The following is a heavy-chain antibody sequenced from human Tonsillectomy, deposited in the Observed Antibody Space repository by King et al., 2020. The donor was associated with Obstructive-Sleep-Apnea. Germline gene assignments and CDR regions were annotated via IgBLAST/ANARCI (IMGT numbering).Heavy chain of an antibody. CDR1: GFTFSSYD. J-gene: IGHJ4*02. CDR3: ARAGNYYGFFDY. D-gene: IGHD1-26*01. V-gene: IGHV3-13*04. CDR2: IGTAGDT. Sequence: QLVQSGGGLVQPGGSLRLSCAASGFTFSSYDMHWVRHATGKGLEWVSAIGTAGDTYYPGSVKGRFTISRENAKNSLYLQMNSLRAGDTAVYYCARAGNYYGFFDYWGQGTLVTVSS.